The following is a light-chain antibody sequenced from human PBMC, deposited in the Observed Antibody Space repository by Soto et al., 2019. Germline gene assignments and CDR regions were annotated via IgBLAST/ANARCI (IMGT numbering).Light chain of an antibody. CDR2: GAS. J-gene: IGKJ5*01. CDR3: QQYNNWPHT. V-gene: IGKV3-15*01. Sequence: EIVMTQSPVTLSVSPGERATLSCRASPSVSSNLAWYQQKPGQAPRLLFYGASTRATGIPARFSGGGSGTEFTLTVSSLQSEDFALYYCQQYNNWPHTFGQGTRLEIK. CDR1: PSVSSN.